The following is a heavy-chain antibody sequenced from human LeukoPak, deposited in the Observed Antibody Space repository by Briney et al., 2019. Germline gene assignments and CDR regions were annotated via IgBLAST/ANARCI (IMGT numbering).Heavy chain of an antibody. D-gene: IGHD5-24*01. J-gene: IGHJ4*02. CDR2: IKQDGSKK. V-gene: IGHV3-7*04. Sequence: GGSLRLSCEASGFTFSNYGMHWVRQAPGKGLEWVANIKQDGSKKSYVDSVKGRFTISRDNTKNSLYLQMNSLRAEDTAIYYCTRVGYIDEGIDYWGQGTLVTVSS. CDR3: TRVGYIDEGIDY. CDR1: GFTFSNYG.